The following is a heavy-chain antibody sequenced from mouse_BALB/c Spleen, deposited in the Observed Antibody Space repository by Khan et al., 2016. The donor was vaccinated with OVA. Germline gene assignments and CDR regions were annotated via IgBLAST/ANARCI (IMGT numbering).Heavy chain of an antibody. V-gene: IGHV9-1*02. CDR1: GYTFTNYG. CDR2: INTYTGEP. CDR3: ARTCTTATSYFDV. D-gene: IGHD1-2*01. Sequence: QIQLVQSGPELKKPGETVKISCKASGYTFTNYGMNWVKQAPGKGLKWMGWINTYTGEPTYADDFKGRFAFSLETSASTAYLQINNLKNEDMATYFCARTCTTATSYFDVWGAGTTVTVSS. J-gene: IGHJ1*01.